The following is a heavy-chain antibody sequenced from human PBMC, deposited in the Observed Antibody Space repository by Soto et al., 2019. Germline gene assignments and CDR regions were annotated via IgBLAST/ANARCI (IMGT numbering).Heavy chain of an antibody. CDR3: AKGFHIKFGTILPPWYFDY. D-gene: IGHD3-16*01. Sequence: EVQPLESGGGLIQPGGSLRLSCAASGFTFSSYAMSWVRQAPGKGLEWVSSISGSDGITYYGDSVKGRFTISRDNSKNTLYLQMNSLRADDTAVYFCAKGFHIKFGTILPPWYFDYWGQGTLVIVSS. V-gene: IGHV3-23*01. CDR2: ISGSDGIT. CDR1: GFTFSSYA. J-gene: IGHJ4*02.